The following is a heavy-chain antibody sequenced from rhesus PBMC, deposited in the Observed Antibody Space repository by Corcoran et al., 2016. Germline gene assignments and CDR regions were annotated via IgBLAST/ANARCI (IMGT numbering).Heavy chain of an antibody. CDR1: GDSVPSTSST. Sequence: QVQLQESGPGLVKPSQTLSLTCAIPGDSVPSTSSTWNRISESPSRGLEWLGRTYYRSKWYNDYAQSVQNRISINPDTSKNQFSLQLNSVTPEDMAVYYCARSGQLYDYWGQGVLVTVSS. CDR2: TYYRSKWYN. J-gene: IGHJ4*01. CDR3: ARSGQLYDY. D-gene: IGHD2-33*01. V-gene: IGHV6-1*01.